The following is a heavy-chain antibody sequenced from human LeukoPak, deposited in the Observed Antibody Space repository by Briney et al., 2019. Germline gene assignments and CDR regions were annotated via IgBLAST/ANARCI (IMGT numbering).Heavy chain of an antibody. CDR1: GFRFDDHG. CDR2: INWNGAST. V-gene: IGHV3-20*04. J-gene: IGHJ4*02. CDR3: AGGDRNGWYFDY. Sequence: PGGSLRLSCEASGFRFDDHGMSWVRQAPGKGLEWVSGINWNGASTGYGGSVKGRFTISRDNAKNSLYLQMNSLRAEDTALYYCAGGDRNGWYFDYWGQGVLVTVSS. D-gene: IGHD6-19*01.